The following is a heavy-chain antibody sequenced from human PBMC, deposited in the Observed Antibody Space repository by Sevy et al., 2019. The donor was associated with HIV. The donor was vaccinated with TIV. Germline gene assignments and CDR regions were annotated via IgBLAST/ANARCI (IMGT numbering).Heavy chain of an antibody. CDR3: ARAPLGFLPSRRAY. J-gene: IGHJ4*02. V-gene: IGHV3-48*03. CDR2: ISSSGSTI. CDR1: GFTFSSYE. D-gene: IGHD3-3*01. Sequence: GSLRLSCAASGFTFSSYEMNWVRQAPGKGLEWVSYISSSGSTIYYADSVKGRFTISRDNAKNSLYLQMNSLRAEDTAVYYCARAPLGFLPSRRAYWGQGTLVTVSS.